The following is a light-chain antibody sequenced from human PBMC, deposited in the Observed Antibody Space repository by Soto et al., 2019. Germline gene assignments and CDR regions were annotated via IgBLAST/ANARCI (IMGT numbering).Light chain of an antibody. Sequence: EIVLTQSPGTLSLSPGEGATLSCRASQSVTNSYLAWYQQKPGQAPRLLIYGASSRATGIPDRFSGSGSGTDFPLSINRLEPEDFAVYYCQQYGSSPFTFGPGTKVDVK. CDR3: QQYGSSPFT. J-gene: IGKJ3*01. CDR1: QSVTNSY. CDR2: GAS. V-gene: IGKV3-20*01.